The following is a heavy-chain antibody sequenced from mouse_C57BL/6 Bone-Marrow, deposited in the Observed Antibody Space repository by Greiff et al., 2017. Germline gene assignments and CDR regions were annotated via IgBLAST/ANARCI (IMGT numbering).Heavy chain of an antibody. CDR1: GYTFTSYW. CDR3: ASHYYGTFAY. J-gene: IGHJ3*01. Sequence: QVQLKQPGAELVRPGTSVKLSCKASGYTFTSYWMHWVKQRPGQGLEWIGVIDPSDSYTNYNQKFKGKATLTVDTSSSTAYMQLSSLTSEDSAVYYCASHYYGTFAYWGQGTLVTVSA. V-gene: IGHV1-59*01. CDR2: IDPSDSYT. D-gene: IGHD1-1*01.